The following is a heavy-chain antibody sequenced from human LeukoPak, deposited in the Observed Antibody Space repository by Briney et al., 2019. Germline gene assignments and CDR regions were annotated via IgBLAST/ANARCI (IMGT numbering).Heavy chain of an antibody. CDR2: ISSIGTTI. D-gene: IGHD2-2*01. CDR3: ARAYRYCTTTSCFPPFFDS. Sequence: GGSLRLSCAASGFIFSNYEMNWVRQAPGKGLEWVSYISSIGTTIYYADSVKGRFTISRDNAKNSLYLQMNSLRAEDTAVYYCARAYRYCTTTSCFPPFFDSWGQGTLVTVSS. J-gene: IGHJ4*02. V-gene: IGHV3-48*03. CDR1: GFIFSNYE.